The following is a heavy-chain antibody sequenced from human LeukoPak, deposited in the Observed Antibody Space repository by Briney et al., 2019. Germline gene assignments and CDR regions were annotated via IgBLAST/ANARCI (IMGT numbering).Heavy chain of an antibody. CDR1: GYTFTSYG. CDR3: ARVLKGRGRGGIFDY. J-gene: IGHJ4*02. CDR2: ISAYNGNT. Sequence: ASVKVSCKASGYTFTSYGISWVRQAPGQGLEWVGWISAYNGNTNYAQKLQGRVTMTTDTSTSTAYMELRGLRSDDTAVYYCARVLKGRGRGGIFDYWGQGTLVTVSS. V-gene: IGHV1-18*01. D-gene: IGHD3-16*01.